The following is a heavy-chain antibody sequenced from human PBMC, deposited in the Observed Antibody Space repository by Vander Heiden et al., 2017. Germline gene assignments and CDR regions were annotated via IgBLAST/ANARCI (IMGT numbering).Heavy chain of an antibody. V-gene: IGHV1-69*01. Sequence: QVQLVQSGAEVKKPGSSVKVSCKASGGTFSSYAISWVRQAPGQGLEWMGGIIPIFGTANDAQKFQGRVTITADESTRTAYMEMRRMRSEDTAVYYCARAEDGNDAFDIWGQGTMVTVYS. CDR3: ARAEDGNDAFDI. CDR2: IIPIFGTA. CDR1: GGTFSSYA. J-gene: IGHJ3*02.